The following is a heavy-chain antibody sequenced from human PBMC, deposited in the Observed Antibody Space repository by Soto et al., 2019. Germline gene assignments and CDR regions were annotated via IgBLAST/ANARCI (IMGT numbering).Heavy chain of an antibody. V-gene: IGHV4-59*08. D-gene: IGHD3-9*01. CDR1: GGSFSPNY. J-gene: IGHJ4*02. CDR2: IYYSGTT. CDR3: ARRRRLRYFDWLPPDH. Sequence: PSETLSLTCNVSGGSFSPNYWSWIRQPPGKGLEWIGYIYYSGTTNYNPSLKSRVTISVDTSKNQFSLKLSSVTAADTAVYYCARRRRLRYFDWLPPDHWGQGTLVTVSS.